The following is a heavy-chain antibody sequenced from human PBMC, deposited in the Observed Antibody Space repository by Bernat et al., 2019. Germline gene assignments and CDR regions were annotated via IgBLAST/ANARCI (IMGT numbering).Heavy chain of an antibody. CDR2: INAGNGNT. CDR1: GYTFTSYA. J-gene: IGHJ4*01. D-gene: IGHD2-15*01. Sequence: QVQLVQSGAEVKKPGASVKVSCKASGYTFTSYAMHWVRQAPGQRLEWMGWINAGNGNTKYSQKFQGRVTITRDTSASTAYMELSSLRSEDTAVYYCARGDCSGGSCYLDYWGHGTLVTVSS. CDR3: ARGDCSGGSCYLDY. V-gene: IGHV1-3*01.